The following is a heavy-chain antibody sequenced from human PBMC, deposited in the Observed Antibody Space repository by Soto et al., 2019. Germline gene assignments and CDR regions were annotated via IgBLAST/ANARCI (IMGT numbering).Heavy chain of an antibody. D-gene: IGHD2-15*01. J-gene: IGHJ3*02. V-gene: IGHV4-59*01. CDR2: IYYSGST. CDR3: AREVYCSGGSCSTGAFDI. CDR1: GGSISSYY. Sequence: SETLSLTCTVSGGSISSYYWSWIRQPPGKGLEWIGYIYYSGSTNYNPSLKSRVTISVDTSKNQFSLKLSSVTAADTAVYYCAREVYCSGGSCSTGAFDIWGQGTMVTVSS.